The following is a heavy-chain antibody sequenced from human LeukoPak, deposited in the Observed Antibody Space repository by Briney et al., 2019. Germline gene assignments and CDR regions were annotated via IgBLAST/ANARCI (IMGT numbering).Heavy chain of an antibody. V-gene: IGHV3-23*01. Sequence: GGSLRLSCAASGFTFSIYAMSWVRLAPGKGLEWVSSICGGGDTTYYADSVKGRFTISRDTSKNTLYLQMDGLRAEDMATYCCAKGRGGSCYSGLDSWGQGTLVTVSS. CDR2: ICGGGDTT. J-gene: IGHJ4*02. CDR1: GFTFSIYA. CDR3: AKGRGGSCYSGLDS. D-gene: IGHD2-15*01.